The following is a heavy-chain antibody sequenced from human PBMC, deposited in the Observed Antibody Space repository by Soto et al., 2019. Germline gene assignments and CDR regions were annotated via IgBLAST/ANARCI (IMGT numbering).Heavy chain of an antibody. CDR3: ATGSSSPSHFDY. D-gene: IGHD6-6*01. J-gene: IGHJ4*02. V-gene: IGHV1-69*13. CDR2: IIPIFGTA. Sequence: GASVKVSCKASGGTFSSYAISWVRQAPGQGLEWMGGIIPIFGTANYAQKFQGRVTITADESTSTAYMELSSLRSEDTAAYYCATGSSSPSHFDYWGQGTLVTVSS. CDR1: GGTFSSYA.